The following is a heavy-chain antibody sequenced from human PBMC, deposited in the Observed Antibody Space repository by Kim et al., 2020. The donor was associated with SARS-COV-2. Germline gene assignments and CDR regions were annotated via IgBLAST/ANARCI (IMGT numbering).Heavy chain of an antibody. Sequence: GGSLRLSCATSGFTFTIYKMNWVRQAPGEGLEWVSSISSTGSYIYYAESVMGRFTISRDNDKNSLYLQMNSLRAEDTAVYYCVREPTPIPPDYYHCGLDVWGRGTTVTVSS. CDR2: ISSTGSYI. V-gene: IGHV3-21*01. CDR1: GFTFTIYK. CDR3: VREPTPIPPDYYHCGLDV. D-gene: IGHD2-15*01. J-gene: IGHJ6*02.